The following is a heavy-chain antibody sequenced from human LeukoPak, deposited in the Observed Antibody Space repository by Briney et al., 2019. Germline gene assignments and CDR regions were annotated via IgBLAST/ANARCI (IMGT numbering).Heavy chain of an antibody. CDR3: ARDSGYSSSWDYYMDV. CDR2: IIPIFGTA. CDR1: GGTSSSYA. D-gene: IGHD6-13*01. Sequence: SVKVSCKASGGTSSSYAISWVRQAPGQGLEWMGGIIPIFGTANYAQKFQGRVTITTDESTSTAYMELSSLRSEDTAVYYCARDSGYSSSWDYYMDVWGKGTTVTVSS. V-gene: IGHV1-69*05. J-gene: IGHJ6*03.